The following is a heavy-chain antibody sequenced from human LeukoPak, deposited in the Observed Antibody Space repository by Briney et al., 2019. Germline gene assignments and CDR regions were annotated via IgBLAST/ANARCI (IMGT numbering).Heavy chain of an antibody. D-gene: IGHD3-10*01. J-gene: IGHJ4*02. Sequence: GGSLRLSCTASGFNFGRFGMHWVRQAPGQGPEWVAVLWFDGSKEFYAESVKGRFNISRDNSKDTLYLHMSNLRAGDTAMYYCVRGGENFFDYRGQGTLVTVSS. CDR3: VRGGENFFDY. V-gene: IGHV3-33*01. CDR1: GFNFGRFG. CDR2: LWFDGSKE.